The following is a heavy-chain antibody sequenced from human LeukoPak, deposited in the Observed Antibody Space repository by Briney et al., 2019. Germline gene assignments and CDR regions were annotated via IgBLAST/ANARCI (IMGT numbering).Heavy chain of an antibody. CDR1: GGSISSGSYY. D-gene: IGHD2-21*01. J-gene: IGHJ3*02. CDR3: ARALWYDAFDI. CDR2: IYTSGST. Sequence: SETLSLTCTVSGGSISSGSYYWSWIRQPAGKGLEWIGRIYTSGSTNYNPSLKSRVTMSVDTSKNQFSLKLSSVTAADTAVYYCARALWYDAFDIWGQGTMVTVSS. V-gene: IGHV4-61*02.